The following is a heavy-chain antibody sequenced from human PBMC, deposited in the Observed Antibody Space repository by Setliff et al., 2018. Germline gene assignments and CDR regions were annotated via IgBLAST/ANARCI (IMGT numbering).Heavy chain of an antibody. V-gene: IGHV3-30*02. CDR2: IWYDGSNK. CDR3: AKSDESDFWSGYYDY. J-gene: IGHJ4*02. D-gene: IGHD3-3*01. Sequence: GGSLRLSCAASGFTFSSYGMHWVRQAPGKGLEWVAVIWYDGSNKYYADSVKGRFTISRDNSKNTLYLQMNSLRAEDTAVYYCAKSDESDFWSGYYDYWGQGTLVTVSS. CDR1: GFTFSSYG.